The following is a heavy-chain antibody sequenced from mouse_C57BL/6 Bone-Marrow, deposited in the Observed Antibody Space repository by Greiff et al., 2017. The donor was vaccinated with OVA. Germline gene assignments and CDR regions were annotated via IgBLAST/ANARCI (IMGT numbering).Heavy chain of an antibody. J-gene: IGHJ2*01. D-gene: IGHD2-4*01. Sequence: DVMLVESGGDLVKPGGSLKLSCAASGFTFSSYGMSWVRQTPDKRLEWVATISSGGSYTYYPDSVKGRFTISRDNAKNTLYLQMSSLKSEDTAMYYCARRDYDYWGQGTTLTVSS. CDR2: ISSGGSYT. CDR3: ARRDYDY. V-gene: IGHV5-6*02. CDR1: GFTFSSYG.